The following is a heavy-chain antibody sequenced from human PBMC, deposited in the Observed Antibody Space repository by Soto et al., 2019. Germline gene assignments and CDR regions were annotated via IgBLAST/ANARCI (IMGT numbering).Heavy chain of an antibody. CDR2: IYSGGYT. V-gene: IGHV3-53*01. Sequence: EVQLVESGGGLIQPGGSLRLSCAVSGFTVSNNYMSWVRQAPGKGLEGVSVIYSGGYTAYGDSVKGRFTISRDNSKNTQIPQMNSLGPEDAALYYWATTRGGGGYWGQGTLVTVSS. J-gene: IGHJ4*02. D-gene: IGHD3-10*01. CDR3: ATTRGGGGY. CDR1: GFTVSNNY.